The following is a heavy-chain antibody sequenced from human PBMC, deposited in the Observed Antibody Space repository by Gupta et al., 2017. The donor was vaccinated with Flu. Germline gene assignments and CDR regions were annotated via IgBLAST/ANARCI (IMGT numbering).Heavy chain of an antibody. J-gene: IGHJ4*02. V-gene: IGHV3-48*01. CDR2: ISYSNDIT. CDR1: DFTFSRYS. D-gene: IGHD5-18*01. CDR3: ARELTATTTELDY. Sequence: EVQLVESGGGLVQPGGSLRLSCAASDFTFSRYSMNWVRQAPGKGLEWVSYISYSNDITYYADSVEGRFTISRDRARNSLYLQMNSLRAEDTAVYYCARELTATTTELDYWGQGTLVTVSS.